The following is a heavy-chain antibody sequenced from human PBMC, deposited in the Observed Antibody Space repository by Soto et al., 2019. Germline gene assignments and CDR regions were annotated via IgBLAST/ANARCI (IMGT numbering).Heavy chain of an antibody. CDR3: GRQLYCSSTSCYEKRLGWFDS. CDR2: IHYTGGT. V-gene: IGHV4-31*03. D-gene: IGHD2-2*01. CDR1: GGSISSAGYY. Sequence: QVQLQESGPGLVRPSETLSLTCTVSGGSISSAGYYWNWIRQFPGKGLEWIGYIHYTGGTYSNPSLKSRVTISVDTSKNQFSLKLSSVTVADTAVYYCGRQLYCSSTSCYEKRLGWFDSWGQGAQVIVSS. J-gene: IGHJ5*01.